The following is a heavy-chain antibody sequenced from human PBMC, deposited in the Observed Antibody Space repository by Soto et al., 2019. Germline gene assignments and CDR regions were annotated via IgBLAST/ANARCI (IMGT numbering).Heavy chain of an antibody. D-gene: IGHD6-13*01. V-gene: IGHV4-59*01. CDR1: GGSISSNY. CDR3: ARYRREAVAGYTLDN. CDR2: VYNSGST. Sequence: SETLSLTCTVSGGSISSNYWTWIRQPPGKGLEWIGYVYNSGSTNYNPSLKSRVTISEDTSKSQFSLKVNSMTAADTAVYYCARYRREAVAGYTLDNGGQGMLVTVSS. J-gene: IGHJ4*02.